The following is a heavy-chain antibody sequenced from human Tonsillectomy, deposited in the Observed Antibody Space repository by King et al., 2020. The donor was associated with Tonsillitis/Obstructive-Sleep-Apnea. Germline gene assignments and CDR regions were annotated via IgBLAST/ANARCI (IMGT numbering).Heavy chain of an antibody. V-gene: IGHV5-51*01. CDR1: GYRFTSYW. D-gene: IGHD4-17*01. CDR2: IYPGDSDT. Sequence: VQLVQSGAEVKKPGESLKISCKGSGYRFTSYWIGWVRQMPGKGLEWMGIIYPGDSDTRYSPSFQGQVTISACKSLSTAYLQWNSLKASDTAMYYCARQGDYGNYDYYYMDVWGKGTTVTVSS. J-gene: IGHJ6*03. CDR3: ARQGDYGNYDYYYMDV.